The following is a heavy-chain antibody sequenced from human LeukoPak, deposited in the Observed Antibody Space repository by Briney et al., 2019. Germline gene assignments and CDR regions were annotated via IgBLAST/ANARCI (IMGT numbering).Heavy chain of an antibody. Sequence: GGSLRLSCAASGFTFSSYGMHWVRQAPGKGLEWVAVIWYDGSNKYYADSVKGRFTISRDNSKNTLYLQMNSLRAEDTAVYYCASQTHMMGAFDIWGQGTMVTVSS. D-gene: IGHD3-16*01. J-gene: IGHJ3*02. CDR1: GFTFSSYG. CDR3: ASQTHMMGAFDI. CDR2: IWYDGSNK. V-gene: IGHV3-33*01.